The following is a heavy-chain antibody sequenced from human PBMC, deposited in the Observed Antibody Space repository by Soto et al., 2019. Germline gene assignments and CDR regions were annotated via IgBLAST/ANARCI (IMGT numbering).Heavy chain of an antibody. V-gene: IGHV1-69*01. Sequence: QVQLVQSGAEVKKPGSSVKVSCKASGGTFSSYSINWVRQAPGQGLEWMGEIIPIFGTANYAQKFQGRVTITADESTRTAYMELSSRRSEDTAVYYCAREGGRPSGGIDYWGQGPLVTVSS. J-gene: IGHJ4*02. CDR3: AREGGRPSGGIDY. CDR1: GGTFSSYS. CDR2: IIPIFGTA. D-gene: IGHD1-26*01.